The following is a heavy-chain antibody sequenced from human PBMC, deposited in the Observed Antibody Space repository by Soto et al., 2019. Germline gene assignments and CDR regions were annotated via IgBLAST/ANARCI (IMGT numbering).Heavy chain of an antibody. V-gene: IGHV4-34*01. CDR3: ARGPPIVVVVAATVRWFDP. CDR2: INHSGST. D-gene: IGHD2-15*01. Sequence: QVQLQQWGAGLLKPSETLSLTCAVYGGSFSGYYWSWIRQPPGKGLEWIGEINHSGSTNYNPSLKSRVTISVDTSKNQFSLKLSSVTAADTAVYYCARGPPIVVVVAATVRWFDPWGQGTLVTVSS. J-gene: IGHJ5*02. CDR1: GGSFSGYY.